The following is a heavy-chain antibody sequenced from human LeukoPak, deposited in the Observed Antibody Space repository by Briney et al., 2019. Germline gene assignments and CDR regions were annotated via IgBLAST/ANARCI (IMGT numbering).Heavy chain of an antibody. D-gene: IGHD1-26*01. J-gene: IGHJ4*02. CDR1: GGSINNYY. CDR2: IHYSGST. CDR3: AKYRVGYFES. Sequence: PSETLSLTCTVSGGSINNYYWSWIRQPPGKGLEWIGYIHYSGSTNYNPSLKSRVTISVDTSKNNFSLKLSSVAAADTAVYYCAKYRVGYFESWGQGTLVTISS. V-gene: IGHV4-59*12.